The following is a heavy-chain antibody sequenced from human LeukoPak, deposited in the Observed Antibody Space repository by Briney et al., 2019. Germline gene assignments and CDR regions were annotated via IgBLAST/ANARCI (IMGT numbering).Heavy chain of an antibody. V-gene: IGHV3-74*01. Sequence: GGSLRLSCVASEFNFFSYGMQWVRQAPGKGLVWVSRIFTDGTTTSYADSVKGRFTIPRDNAKNTLYLQMNSLRAEDTAVYYCARELPREVTLDYWGQGTLVTVSP. CDR1: EFNFFSYG. J-gene: IGHJ4*01. CDR3: ARELPREVTLDY. CDR2: IFTDGTTT. D-gene: IGHD2-21*02.